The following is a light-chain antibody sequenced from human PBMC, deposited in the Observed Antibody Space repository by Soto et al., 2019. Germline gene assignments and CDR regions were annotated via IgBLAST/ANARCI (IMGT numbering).Light chain of an antibody. CDR3: QQYYNWPRT. Sequence: EIVMTQSPATLSVSPGERATLSCRASQSVSNYLAWYQQKPGQPPRLLIYGASTRATAISDRFSGSAYGTEFTLTINSLQSEDFAVYYCQQYYNWPRTFGQGTKVEIK. CDR1: QSVSNY. CDR2: GAS. V-gene: IGKV3-15*01. J-gene: IGKJ1*01.